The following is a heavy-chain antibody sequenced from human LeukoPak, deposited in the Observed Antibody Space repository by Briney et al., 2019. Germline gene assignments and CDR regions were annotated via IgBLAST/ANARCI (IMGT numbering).Heavy chain of an antibody. V-gene: IGHV3-33*01. CDR3: ARVWGEGFFSMAFDI. Sequence: GRSLRLSCAAYGFTFSAYGMHWVRQAPGKGPEWVAVIWYDGSNKYYADFVKGRFTISRDNSTNTLYLQMNRLRAEDTAGYYCARVWGEGFFSMAFDIWGQGTMVTVSS. CDR2: IWYDGSNK. CDR1: GFTFSAYG. J-gene: IGHJ3*02. D-gene: IGHD3-16*01.